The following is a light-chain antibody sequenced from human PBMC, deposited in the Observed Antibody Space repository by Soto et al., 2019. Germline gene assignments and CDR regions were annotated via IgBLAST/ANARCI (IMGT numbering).Light chain of an antibody. J-gene: IGKJ1*01. Sequence: DIALSNSPGTVSLSKRENANLSCRASQSVRNNYLPWYQQKPGQAPRLLIYGASNRATGIPDRLSGSGCGTDFTLTISILEPEDVAVYYCQQYGCSGTFGQGTKVDI. V-gene: IGKV3-20*01. CDR1: QSVRNNY. CDR3: QQYGCSGT. CDR2: GAS.